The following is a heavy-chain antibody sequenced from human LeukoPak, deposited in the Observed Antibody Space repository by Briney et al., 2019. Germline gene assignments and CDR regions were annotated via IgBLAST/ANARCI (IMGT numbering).Heavy chain of an antibody. CDR3: AKFQEVVAANDY. D-gene: IGHD2-15*01. Sequence: GGSLRLSCAASGFTFSSNYLSWVRQAPGKGLEWVSAISGSGGSTYYADSVKGRFTISRDNSKNTLYLQMNSLRAEDTAVYYCAKFQEVVAANDYWGQGTLVTVSS. CDR2: ISGSGGST. J-gene: IGHJ4*02. CDR1: GFTFSSNY. V-gene: IGHV3-23*01.